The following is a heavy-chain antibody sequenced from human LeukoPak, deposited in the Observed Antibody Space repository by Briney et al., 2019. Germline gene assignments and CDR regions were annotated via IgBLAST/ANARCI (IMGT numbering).Heavy chain of an antibody. D-gene: IGHD1-26*01. J-gene: IGHJ6*03. CDR2: ITSSSSYI. CDR3: ARDPYSGSYGPYYYYYMDV. Sequence: GGSLRLSCAASGFTFSSYSMNWVRQAPGKGPEWVSSITSSSSYIYYADSVKGRFTISRDNAKNSLYLQMDSLRVEDTAVYYCARDPYSGSYGPYYYYYMDVWGKGTTVTISS. CDR1: GFTFSSYS. V-gene: IGHV3-21*06.